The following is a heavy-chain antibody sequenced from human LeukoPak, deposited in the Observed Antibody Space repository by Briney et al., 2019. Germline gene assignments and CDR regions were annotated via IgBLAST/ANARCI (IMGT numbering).Heavy chain of an antibody. D-gene: IGHD3-10*01. V-gene: IGHV3-21*01. J-gene: IGHJ3*02. CDR1: GFTFSSYS. Sequence: PGGSLRLSCAASGFTFSSYSMNWVRQAPGKGLEWVSSISSSSTYIYYADSVKGRFTISRDNAKNSLYLQMNSLRAKDTAVYYCARDRSRGLLDAFDIWGQGTMVTVSS. CDR2: ISSSSTYI. CDR3: ARDRSRGLLDAFDI.